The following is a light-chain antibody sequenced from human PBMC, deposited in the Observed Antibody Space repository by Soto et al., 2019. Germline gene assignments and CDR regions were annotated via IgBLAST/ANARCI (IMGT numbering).Light chain of an antibody. CDR2: EVN. Sequence: QSALTQPPSASGSPGQSVTISCTGTSSDVGDYNYVSWYQHHPGKAPKLMIYEVNKRPSGVPDRFSGSKSGNTASLTVSGLQAEDEADYYFISYAGINNGFPYVLGTGTKVTVL. CDR3: ISYAGINNGFPYV. CDR1: SSDVGDYNY. V-gene: IGLV2-8*01. J-gene: IGLJ1*01.